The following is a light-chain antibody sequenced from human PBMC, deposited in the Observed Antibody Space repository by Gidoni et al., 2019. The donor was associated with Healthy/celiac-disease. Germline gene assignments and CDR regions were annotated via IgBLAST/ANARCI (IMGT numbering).Light chain of an antibody. CDR3: QQYNSYPWT. Sequence: DIQMTQSPSSLSASVGDRVTIPCRASQSISSWLAWYQQKPGKAPKLLIYKASSLESGVPSRFSGSGSGTDFTLTISSLQPDDVATYYCQQYNSYPWTFXQXTKVEIK. J-gene: IGKJ1*01. CDR1: QSISSW. CDR2: KAS. V-gene: IGKV1-5*03.